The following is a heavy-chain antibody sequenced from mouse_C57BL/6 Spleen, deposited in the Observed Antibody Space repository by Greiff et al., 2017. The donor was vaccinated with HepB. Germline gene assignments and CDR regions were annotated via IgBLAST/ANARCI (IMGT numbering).Heavy chain of an antibody. Sequence: QVQLKQPGAELVKPGASVKLSCKASGYTFTSYWMHWVKQRPGQGLEWIGMIHPNSGSTNYNEKFKSKATLTVDKSSSTAYMQLSSLTSEDSAVYYCARREYYYGSSYKWGQGTTLTVSS. V-gene: IGHV1-64*01. CDR2: IHPNSGST. J-gene: IGHJ2*01. D-gene: IGHD1-1*01. CDR1: GYTFTSYW. CDR3: ARREYYYGSSYK.